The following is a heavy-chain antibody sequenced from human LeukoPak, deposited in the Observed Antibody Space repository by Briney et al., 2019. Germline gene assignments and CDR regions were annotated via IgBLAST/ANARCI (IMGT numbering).Heavy chain of an antibody. D-gene: IGHD2-2*01. CDR2: NSGSGGST. V-gene: IGHV3-23*01. CDR3: AKDPPIVVVPAAMRPLDY. CDR1: GFTFSSYA. J-gene: IGHJ4*02. Sequence: GGSLRLSCAASGFTFSSYAMSWVRQAPGKGLEWVSANSGSGGSTYYADSVKGRFTISRDNSKNTLYLQMNSLRAEDTAVYYCAKDPPIVVVPAAMRPLDYWGQGTLVTVSS.